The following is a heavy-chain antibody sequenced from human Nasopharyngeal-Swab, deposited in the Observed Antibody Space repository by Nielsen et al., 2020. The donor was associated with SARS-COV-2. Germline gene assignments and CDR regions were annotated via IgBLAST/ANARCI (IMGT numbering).Heavy chain of an antibody. D-gene: IGHD1-26*01. Sequence: SETLSLTCTVSGGSISSGSYYWSWIRQPPGKGLEWIGYIYYSGSTNYNPSLKSRVTISVDTSKNQFSLKLSSVTAADTAVYYCARDGTPRDYFDYWGQGTLVTVSS. CDR1: GGSISSGSYY. V-gene: IGHV4-61*01. CDR3: ARDGTPRDYFDY. CDR2: IYYSGST. J-gene: IGHJ4*02.